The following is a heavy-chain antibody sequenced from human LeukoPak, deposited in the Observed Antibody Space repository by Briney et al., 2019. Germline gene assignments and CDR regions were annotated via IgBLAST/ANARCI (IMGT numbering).Heavy chain of an antibody. Sequence: GGSLRLSCPASGFTFSSCDMQWVRQAPGKGLEYVSAISGNGGTTYYANSVKGRFTISRDNSRNTLYLQMGSLRAEDMDVYSCARDGARYSGSYYNDYWGQGTLVTVSS. J-gene: IGHJ4*02. CDR1: GFTFSSCD. CDR3: ARDGARYSGSYYNDY. V-gene: IGHV3-64*01. D-gene: IGHD1-26*01. CDR2: ISGNGGTT.